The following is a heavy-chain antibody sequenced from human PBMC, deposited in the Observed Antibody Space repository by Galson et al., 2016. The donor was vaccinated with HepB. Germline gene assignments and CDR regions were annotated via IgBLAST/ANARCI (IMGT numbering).Heavy chain of an antibody. CDR1: GYSFTTYW. CDR3: ARRKNYAPDY. D-gene: IGHD1-7*01. CDR2: IYPGDSDT. Sequence: QSGAEVKKPGESLKISCKASGYSFTTYWIGWVRQVPGKGLEWVRIIYPGDSDTRYSPSFQVQVTISADRYISTAYLQWSSLKAADTAMYYCARRKNYAPDYWGQGTLVTVSS. V-gene: IGHV5-51*01. J-gene: IGHJ4*02.